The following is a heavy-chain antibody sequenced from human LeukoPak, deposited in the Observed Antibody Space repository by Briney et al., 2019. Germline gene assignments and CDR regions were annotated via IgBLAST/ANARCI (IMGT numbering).Heavy chain of an antibody. CDR3: ARDQGRVVPAAFDI. Sequence: SETLSLTCTVSGGSISFYYWGWIRQPPGKGLEWIGNIYYSGSTYYNPSLKSRVTISVDTSKNQFSLKLSSVAAVDTAVYYCARDQGRVVPAAFDIWGQGTMVTVSS. D-gene: IGHD2-2*01. CDR1: GGSISFYY. V-gene: IGHV4-59*01. CDR2: IYYSGST. J-gene: IGHJ3*02.